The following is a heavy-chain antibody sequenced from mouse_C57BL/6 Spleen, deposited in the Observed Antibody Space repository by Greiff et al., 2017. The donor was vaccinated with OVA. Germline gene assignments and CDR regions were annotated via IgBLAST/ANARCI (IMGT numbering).Heavy chain of an antibody. CDR1: GYTFTSYW. CDR3: TRSSYDYDVFDY. D-gene: IGHD2-4*01. Sequence: EVKLVESGTVLARPGASVKMSCKTSGYTFTSYWMHWVKQRPGQGLEWIGAIYPGNSDTSYNQKFKGKAKLTAVTSASTAYMELSSLTNEDSAVDYCTRSSYDYDVFDYWGQGTTLTVSS. V-gene: IGHV1-5*01. J-gene: IGHJ2*01. CDR2: IYPGNSDT.